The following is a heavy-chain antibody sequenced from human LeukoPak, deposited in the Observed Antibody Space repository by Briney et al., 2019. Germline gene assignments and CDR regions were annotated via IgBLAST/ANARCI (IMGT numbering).Heavy chain of an antibody. V-gene: IGHV3-23*01. CDR2: ISGSDGST. CDR3: AKNIGGLDY. CDR1: GFTFSSFG. D-gene: IGHD3-10*01. Sequence: GGSLRLSCAASGFTFSSFGMTWVRQAQAPGKGLEWVSGISGSDGSTYYADSVKGRFTISRDNSKNTLYLQMNSLRAEDTAVYYCAKNIGGLDYWGQGTLVTVSS. J-gene: IGHJ4*02.